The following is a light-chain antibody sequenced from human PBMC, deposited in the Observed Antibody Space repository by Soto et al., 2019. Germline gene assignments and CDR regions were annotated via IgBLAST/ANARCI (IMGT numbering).Light chain of an antibody. V-gene: IGLV2-23*02. CDR3: CSYGGSRAV. CDR2: EVS. Sequence: QSVLTQPASVSGSPGQSITISCTGTSSDVGSYNLVSWYQQHPGQAPKLMIYEVSKRALGVSARFSASKSGNTASLTISGRQAEDEADYYCCSYGGSRAVFGGGTQLTVL. J-gene: IGLJ7*01. CDR1: SSDVGSYNL.